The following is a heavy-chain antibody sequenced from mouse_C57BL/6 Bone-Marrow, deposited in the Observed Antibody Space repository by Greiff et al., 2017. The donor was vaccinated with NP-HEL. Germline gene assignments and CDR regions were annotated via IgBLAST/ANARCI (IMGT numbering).Heavy chain of an antibody. J-gene: IGHJ3*01. CDR3: ARSMGYGTFAY. D-gene: IGHD2-10*02. Sequence: EVQLQQSGPVLVKPGASVKMSCKASGYTFTDYYMNWVKQSHGKSLEWIGVINPYNGGTSYNQKFKGKATLTVDKSSSTAYMELNSLTSEDSAVYYGARSMGYGTFAYWGQGTLVTVSA. CDR1: GYTFTDYY. CDR2: INPYNGGT. V-gene: IGHV1-19*01.